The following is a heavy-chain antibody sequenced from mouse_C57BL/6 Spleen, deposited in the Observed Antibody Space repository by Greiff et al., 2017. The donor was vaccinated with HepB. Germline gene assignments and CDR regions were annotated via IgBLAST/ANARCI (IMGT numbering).Heavy chain of an antibody. CDR2: IYPRSGNT. J-gene: IGHJ3*01. Sequence: QVHVKQSGAELARPGASVKLSCKASGYTFTSYGISWVKQRTGQGLEWIGEIYPRSGNTYYNEKFKGKATLTADKSSSTAYMELRSLTSEDSAVYFCARGLTTVPFAYWGQGTLVTVSA. CDR1: GYTFTSYG. CDR3: ARGLTTVPFAY. V-gene: IGHV1-81*01. D-gene: IGHD1-1*01.